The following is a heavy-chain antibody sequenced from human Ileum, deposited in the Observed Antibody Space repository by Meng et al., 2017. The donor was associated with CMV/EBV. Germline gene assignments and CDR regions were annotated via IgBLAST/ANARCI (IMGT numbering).Heavy chain of an antibody. CDR1: WHSGSTNNVA. D-gene: IGHD6-6*01. Sequence: VQLHQSGPGLVKPSQTLSLTGYTCWHSGSTNNVASNWIRQSPLRGLEWLGRTAYRSKWDYEYSVSVESRITISPDTSKNQFSLHLRSVTPEDTAIYYCARESELLRFDHWGQGTLVTVSS. CDR2: TAYRSKWDY. V-gene: IGHV6-1*01. J-gene: IGHJ4*02. CDR3: ARESELLRFDH.